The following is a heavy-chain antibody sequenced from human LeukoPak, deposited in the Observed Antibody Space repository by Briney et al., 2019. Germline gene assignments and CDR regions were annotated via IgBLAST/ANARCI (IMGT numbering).Heavy chain of an antibody. CDR2: INHSGST. CDR1: GGSFSGYY. D-gene: IGHD5-24*01. CDR3: ARQLRPRDYFDY. Sequence: SETLSLTCAVYGGSFSGYYWSWIRQPPGKGLEWVGEINHSGSTNYNPSLKSGVTISVDTSQNQFSPKLSSVTAADTAVYFCARQLRPRDYFDYWGQGILVTVSS. J-gene: IGHJ4*02. V-gene: IGHV4-34*01.